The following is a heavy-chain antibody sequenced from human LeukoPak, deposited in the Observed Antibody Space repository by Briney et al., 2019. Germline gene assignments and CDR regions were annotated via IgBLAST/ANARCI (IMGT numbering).Heavy chain of an antibody. CDR2: INWNGGST. CDR1: GFSFDDYG. CDR3: AIGWELTIDY. V-gene: IGHV3-20*04. Sequence: GGSLRLSWAASGFSFDDYGMSCVRQAPGKGLELVSSINWNGGSTGYADSVKGRFTISRDNAKNSLYLQMNSLTVEDTALYYCAIGWELTIDYWGRGTLVTVSS. J-gene: IGHJ4*02. D-gene: IGHD1-26*01.